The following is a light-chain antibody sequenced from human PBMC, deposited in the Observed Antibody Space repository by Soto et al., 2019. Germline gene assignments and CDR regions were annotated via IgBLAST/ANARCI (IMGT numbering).Light chain of an antibody. J-gene: IGLJ2*01. CDR1: SADLGGYDY. V-gene: IGLV2-14*03. CDR2: DVS. Sequence: QSALTQPAAVSGSPGPSITSSCTGTSADLGGYDYVSWYEHHPGKAPKLMIYDVSNRPSGVSNRFSGSKSGNTASLTISGIQAEDEADYYCSSYTSSRTHLVFGGGTKLTVL. CDR3: SSYTSSRTHLV.